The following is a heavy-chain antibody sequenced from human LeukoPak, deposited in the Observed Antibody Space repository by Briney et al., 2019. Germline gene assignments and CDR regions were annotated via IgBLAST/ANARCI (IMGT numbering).Heavy chain of an antibody. CDR2: IRSKPNNYAT. Sequence: GGSLKLSCAASGFMFSGSVMHWVRQASGKGLEWVGRIRSKPNNYATAYAASVKGRFTISRDDSKNTAYLQMNSLKTEDTAVYYCTRQDFIGADFDYWGQGTLVTVSS. CDR1: GFMFSGSV. V-gene: IGHV3-73*01. J-gene: IGHJ4*02. CDR3: TRQDFIGADFDY. D-gene: IGHD6-13*01.